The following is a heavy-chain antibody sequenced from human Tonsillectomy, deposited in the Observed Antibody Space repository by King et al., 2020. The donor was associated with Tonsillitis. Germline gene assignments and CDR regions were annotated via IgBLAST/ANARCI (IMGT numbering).Heavy chain of an antibody. CDR2: LSSSRNTI. V-gene: IGHV3-48*01. D-gene: IGHD1-26*01. J-gene: IGHJ4*02. Sequence: VQLVESGGGLVQPGGSLRLSCAASGFTFSLYSMNWVRQAPGKGLEWVSYLSSSRNTIYYADSVKGRFTISRDNDKNSLYLQMNSLRAEDTAVYCCARRELRGGADYWGQGTLVTVSS. CDR3: ARRELRGGADY. CDR1: GFTFSLYS.